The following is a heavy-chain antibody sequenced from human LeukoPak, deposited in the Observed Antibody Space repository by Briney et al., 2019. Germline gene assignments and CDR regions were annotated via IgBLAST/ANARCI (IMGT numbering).Heavy chain of an antibody. Sequence: GGSLRLSCAASGFTFSSNAMHWVRQAPGKGLEWVAVISYDGSNKYYADSVKGRFTISRDNSKNTLYLQMNSLRAEDTAVYYCASPVVPAAKGDYWGQGTLVTVSS. CDR2: ISYDGSNK. D-gene: IGHD2-2*01. CDR1: GFTFSSNA. J-gene: IGHJ4*02. CDR3: ASPVVPAAKGDY. V-gene: IGHV3-30*01.